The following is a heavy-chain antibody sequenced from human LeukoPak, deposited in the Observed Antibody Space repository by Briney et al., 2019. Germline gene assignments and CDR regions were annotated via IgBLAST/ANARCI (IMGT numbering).Heavy chain of an antibody. CDR1: GFTFSSYG. CDR2: ISYDGSNK. J-gene: IGHJ3*02. CDR3: AKGDWYSSSYDAFDI. V-gene: IGHV3-30*18. D-gene: IGHD6-13*01. Sequence: SGGSLRLSCAASGFTFSSYGMHWVRQAPGKGLEWVAVISYDGSNKYYADSVKGRFTISRDNSKNTLYLQMNSLRAEDTAVYYCAKGDWYSSSYDAFDIWGQGTMVTVSS.